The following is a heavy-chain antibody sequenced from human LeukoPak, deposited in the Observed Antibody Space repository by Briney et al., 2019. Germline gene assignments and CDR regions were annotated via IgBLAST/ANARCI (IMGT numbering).Heavy chain of an antibody. D-gene: IGHD6-13*01. CDR2: MFHSGTP. Sequence: SETLSLTCTVSGGSITTYYWSWIRQPPGKGLEWIAYMFHSGTPRYNPSLQSRVTISADTSKNQFSLNVRSTTAADTAVYYCARRRGLKQQLVYFDYCGQGTLATVSS. CDR3: ARRRGLKQQLVYFDY. CDR1: GGSITTYY. V-gene: IGHV4-59*08. J-gene: IGHJ4*02.